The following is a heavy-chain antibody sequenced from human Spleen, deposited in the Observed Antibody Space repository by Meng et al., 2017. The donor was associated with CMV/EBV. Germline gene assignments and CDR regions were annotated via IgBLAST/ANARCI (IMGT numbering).Heavy chain of an antibody. V-gene: IGHV3-74*01. D-gene: IGHD6-13*01. Sequence: FTFSSYWMHWVRQAPGKGLVWVARIDSDESNTSDESKTRYADSVKGRFTISRDNAKNTLYLQMNSLRAEDTAVYYCARLSAGKRFGSPWGQGTLVTVSS. CDR2: IDSDESNT. CDR3: ARLSAGKRFGSP. CDR1: FTFSSYW. J-gene: IGHJ5*02.